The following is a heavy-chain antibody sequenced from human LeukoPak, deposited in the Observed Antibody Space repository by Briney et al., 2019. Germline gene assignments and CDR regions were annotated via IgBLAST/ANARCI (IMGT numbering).Heavy chain of an antibody. V-gene: IGHV4-59*11. D-gene: IGHD2-15*01. CDR2: IYYSGST. J-gene: IGHJ3*02. Sequence: SETLSLTCTVSGGSISSHYWSWIRQPPGKGLEWVWYIYYSGSTNYNPSLKSRVTISVDTSKNQFSLKLSSVTAADAAVYYCARVVVAATPDAFDIWGQGTMVTVSS. CDR1: GGSISSHY. CDR3: ARVVVAATPDAFDI.